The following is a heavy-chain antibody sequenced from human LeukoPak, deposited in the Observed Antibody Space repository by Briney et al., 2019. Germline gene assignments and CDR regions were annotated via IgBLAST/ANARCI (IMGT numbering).Heavy chain of an antibody. CDR1: GVSIDSNDYY. D-gene: IGHD5-18*01. CDR2: IRHTGST. Sequence: SETLSLTCTVSGVSIDSNDYYWGWIRQPPGKGLEWIGSIRHTGSTEYNPSLKSRVTISVDTPQNQFSLKVNYMTAADTAVYYCARHYQWLHTDYWGQGILVTVSS. V-gene: IGHV4-39*01. J-gene: IGHJ4*02. CDR3: ARHYQWLHTDY.